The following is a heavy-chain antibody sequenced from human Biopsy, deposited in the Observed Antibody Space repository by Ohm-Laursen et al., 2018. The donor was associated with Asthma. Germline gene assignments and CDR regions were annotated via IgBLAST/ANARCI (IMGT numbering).Heavy chain of an antibody. CDR1: GYTFNSAG. V-gene: IGHV1-18*01. D-gene: IGHD3-10*01. J-gene: IGHJ6*02. CDR3: ARAVDYSHYYGIDV. Sequence: DSVKVSCKTSGYTFNSAGITWVRQAPGQGLEWMGWISVYNGNTKVAQRLQDRVTMITDTSTSTAYMELRSLRSDDTAVYFCARAVDYSHYYGIDVWGQGTTVTVS. CDR2: ISVYNGNT.